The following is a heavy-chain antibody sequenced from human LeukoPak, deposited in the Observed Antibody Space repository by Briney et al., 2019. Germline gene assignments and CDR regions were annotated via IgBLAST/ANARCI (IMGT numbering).Heavy chain of an antibody. CDR2: ISSSSSYI. CDR1: GFTSSSYS. CDR3: ARGSRTTVTTSKYYYYYMDV. J-gene: IGHJ6*03. Sequence: GGSLRLSCAASGFTSSSYSMNWVRQAPGKGLEWVSSISSSSSYIYYADSVKGRFTISRDNAKNSLYLQMNSLRAEDTAVYYCARGSRTTVTTSKYYYYYMDVWGKGTTVTVSS. D-gene: IGHD4-11*01. V-gene: IGHV3-21*01.